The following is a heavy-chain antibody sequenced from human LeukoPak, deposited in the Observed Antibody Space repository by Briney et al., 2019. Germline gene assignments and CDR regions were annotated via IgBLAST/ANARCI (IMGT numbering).Heavy chain of an antibody. J-gene: IGHJ4*02. CDR1: GVTFSSHS. CDR2: ISNDGTST. V-gene: IGHV3-74*01. Sequence: GGSLRLSCAASGVTFSSHSMHWVRQAPGKGLVRVSAISNDGTSTTYADSVKGRFTISRDNAKNTLYLQMHSLRAEDTAVYYCRGGPVAAPVGGDYWGQGTLVTVSS. CDR3: RGGPVAAPVGGDY. D-gene: IGHD2-15*01.